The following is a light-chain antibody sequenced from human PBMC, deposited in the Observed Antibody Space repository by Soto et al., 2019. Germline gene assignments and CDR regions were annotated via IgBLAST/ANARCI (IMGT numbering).Light chain of an antibody. J-gene: IGLJ1*01. Sequence: QSVLTQPPSVSGAPGQRVTISCTGSGSNIGAGYDVHWYQQLPGTAPKLLIFANINRPSGVPDRFSGSKSGTSASLAITGLRAEDKADYYCQSYDSSPSGYVFGTGTKLTVL. CDR1: GSNIGAGYD. CDR3: QSYDSSPSGYV. V-gene: IGLV1-40*01. CDR2: ANI.